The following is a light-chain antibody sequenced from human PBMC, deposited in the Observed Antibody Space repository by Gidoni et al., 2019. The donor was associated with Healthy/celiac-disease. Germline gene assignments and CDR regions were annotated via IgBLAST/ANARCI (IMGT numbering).Light chain of an antibody. V-gene: IGKV1-5*01. Sequence: DIQMTQSPSTLSASVGDRFTITCRASQSISSWLAWYQQKPGKAPKLLIYDASSLESGVPSRFSGSGSGTEFTLTISSLQPDDFATYYCQQYNSLTWTFGQGTKVEIK. CDR3: QQYNSLTWT. J-gene: IGKJ1*01. CDR1: QSISSW. CDR2: DAS.